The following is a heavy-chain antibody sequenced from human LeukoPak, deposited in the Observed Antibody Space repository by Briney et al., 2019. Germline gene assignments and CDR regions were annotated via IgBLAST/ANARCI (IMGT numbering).Heavy chain of an antibody. CDR2: ISYDGSNK. CDR3: ARLAATTIDY. J-gene: IGHJ4*02. D-gene: IGHD1-1*01. CDR1: GFTFSSYA. Sequence: GGSLRLSCAASGFTFSSYAMHWVRQAPGKGLEWVAVISYDGSNKYYADSVKGRFTISRDNSKNTLYLQMNSLRAEDTAVYYCARLAATTIDYWGQGTLVTVPS. V-gene: IGHV3-30-3*01.